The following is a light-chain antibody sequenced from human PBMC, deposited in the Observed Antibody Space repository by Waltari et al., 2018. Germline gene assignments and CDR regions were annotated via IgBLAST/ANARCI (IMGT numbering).Light chain of an antibody. CDR2: WAS. V-gene: IGKV4-1*01. CDR3: HQYFSPHWT. Sequence: EIVMTQSPDSLVVSLGERATTNCKASQNLLYNPNNNYYLGWYQQKPGQPPKLLIYWASTRESGVPDRFSGTGSGTDFTLTISSLQAEDVAVYYCHQYFSPHWTFGQGPRWKSN. CDR1: QNLLYNPNNNYY. J-gene: IGKJ1*01.